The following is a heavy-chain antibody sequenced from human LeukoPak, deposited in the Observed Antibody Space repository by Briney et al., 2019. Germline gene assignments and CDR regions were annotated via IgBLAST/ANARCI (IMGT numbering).Heavy chain of an antibody. CDR1: GGSISSSSYY. D-gene: IGHD4-23*01. CDR2: IYYSGST. V-gene: IGHV4-39*01. J-gene: IGHJ4*02. Sequence: PSETLSLTCTVSGGSISSSSYYWGWIRQPPGKGLEWIGSIYYSGSTYYNPSLKSRFTISVDTSKNQFSLKLNSVTAADTAVYYCARAVGTSRNFFDYWGQGTLVTVSS. CDR3: ARAVGTSRNFFDY.